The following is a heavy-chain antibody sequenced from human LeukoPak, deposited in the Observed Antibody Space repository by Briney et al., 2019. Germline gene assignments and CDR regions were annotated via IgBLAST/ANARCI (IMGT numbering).Heavy chain of an antibody. Sequence: GGSLRLSCAASGFNFIDYSMNWVRQAPGKGLEWISYIGISSGNTKYADSVKGRFTISRDKARNSLYLQMNSLRDEDTAVYYCARDHRYAFDNWGHGTLVTVSS. CDR3: ARDHRYAFDN. CDR1: GFNFIDYS. CDR2: IGISSGNT. J-gene: IGHJ4*01. V-gene: IGHV3-48*02. D-gene: IGHD5-12*01.